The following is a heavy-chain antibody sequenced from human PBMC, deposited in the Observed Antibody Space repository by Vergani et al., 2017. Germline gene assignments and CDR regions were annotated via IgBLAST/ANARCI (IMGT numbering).Heavy chain of an antibody. CDR2: IYYSGST. Sequence: QLQLQESGPGLVKTSETLSLNCTVSGGYISSSSYYWGWIRQPPGKGLEWIGYIYYSGSTYYNPSLKSRVTISVDTSKNQFSLKLSSVTAADTAVYYCARVSGHYGGNSGGAFDIWGQGTMVTVSS. CDR3: ARVSGHYGGNSGGAFDI. J-gene: IGHJ3*02. D-gene: IGHD4-23*01. V-gene: IGHV4-39*07. CDR1: GGYISSSSYY.